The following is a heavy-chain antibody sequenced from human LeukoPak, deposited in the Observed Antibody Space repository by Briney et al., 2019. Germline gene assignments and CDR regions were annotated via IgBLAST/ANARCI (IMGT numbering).Heavy chain of an antibody. CDR1: GFSLSTRGVG. Sequence: SGPTLVNPTQTLTLTCTFTGFSLSTRGVGVGWIRQSPGKALEWLALVYWDDDKRYSPSLKSRLTITKDTSRNRVFLTMTNMDPVDTATYYCAHRGSYYLFDYWGQGTLVTVSS. V-gene: IGHV2-5*02. D-gene: IGHD1-26*01. CDR2: VYWDDDK. J-gene: IGHJ4*02. CDR3: AHRGSYYLFDY.